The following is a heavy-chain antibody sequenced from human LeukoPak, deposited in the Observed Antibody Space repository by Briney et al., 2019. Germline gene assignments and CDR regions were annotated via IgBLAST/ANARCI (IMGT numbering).Heavy chain of an antibody. CDR3: ARHVSPNQDAFDI. V-gene: IGHV5-51*01. Sequence: GESLNVSCTGSGYIFTSYLIGWVRQMPGKGLEWMGIIYPGDSDTRYSPSFQGQVPISADKSTSTAYLQWSSMKGSDTAMYYCARHVSPNQDAFDIWGQGTMVTVSS. J-gene: IGHJ3*02. CDR1: GYIFTSYL. CDR2: IYPGDSDT. D-gene: IGHD1-14*01.